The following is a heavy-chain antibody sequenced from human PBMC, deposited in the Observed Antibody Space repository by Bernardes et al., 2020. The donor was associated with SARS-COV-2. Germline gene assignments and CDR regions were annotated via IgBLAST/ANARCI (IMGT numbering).Heavy chain of an antibody. V-gene: IGHV4-39*01. J-gene: IGHJ6*02. Sequence: SETLSLTCTVSGGSISSSTYYWGWIRQPPGNGLEWIGSIYYSGNTYYNPSLKTRVTISVDTSKNQFSLKLRSVTAADTAVYYCARSGYSSSWATIDYYGMDVWGQGTTVTVSS. CDR2: IYYSGNT. CDR3: ARSGYSSSWATIDYYGMDV. CDR1: GGSISSSTYY. D-gene: IGHD6-13*01.